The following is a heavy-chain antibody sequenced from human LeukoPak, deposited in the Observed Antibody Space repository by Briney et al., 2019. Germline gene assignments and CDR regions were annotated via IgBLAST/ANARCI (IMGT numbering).Heavy chain of an antibody. J-gene: IGHJ4*02. CDR3: TTEAVAYTQFDY. CDR1: GFTFNNDW. V-gene: IGHV3-15*01. D-gene: IGHD2-2*02. Sequence: GGSLRLSCAASGFTFNNDWMSWLRQAPGKGLEWVGRIKSKTNGGRTDYAAPVKGRFTISRDDSENTLYLQMNRLKTEDTAVYYCTTEAVAYTQFDYWGQGTLVTVSS. CDR2: IKSKTNGGRT.